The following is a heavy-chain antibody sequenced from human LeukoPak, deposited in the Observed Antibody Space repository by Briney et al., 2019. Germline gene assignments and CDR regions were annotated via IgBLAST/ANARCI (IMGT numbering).Heavy chain of an antibody. CDR3: ATLTVTTYHDAFDI. J-gene: IGHJ3*02. Sequence: GGSLRLSCAASGFTFSSYWMHWVRQAPGKGLVWVSRINSDGSSTSYADSVKGRFTISRDNAKNTLYLQMYSLRAEDTAVYYCATLTVTTYHDAFDIWGQGTMVTVSS. CDR1: GFTFSSYW. V-gene: IGHV3-74*01. CDR2: INSDGSST. D-gene: IGHD4-17*01.